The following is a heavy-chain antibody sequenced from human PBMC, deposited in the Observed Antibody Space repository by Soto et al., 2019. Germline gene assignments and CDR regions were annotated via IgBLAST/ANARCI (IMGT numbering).Heavy chain of an antibody. CDR2: IYYSGST. V-gene: IGHV4-39*01. CDR3: ARPLSHGGSGLDY. Sequence: SETLSLTCTVSGGSISSSSYYWGWIRQPPGKGLEWIGSIYYSGSTYYNPSLKSRVTISVDTSKNQFSLKLSSVTAADTAVYYFARPLSHGGSGLDYRAQGTLVTGSS. D-gene: IGHD2-15*01. CDR1: GGSISSSSYY. J-gene: IGHJ4*02.